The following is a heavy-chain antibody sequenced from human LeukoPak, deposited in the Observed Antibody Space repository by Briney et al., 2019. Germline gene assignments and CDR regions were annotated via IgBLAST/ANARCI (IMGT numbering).Heavy chain of an antibody. CDR2: INSDGSST. V-gene: IGHV3-74*01. J-gene: IGHJ2*01. CDR3: ARVRGSGWSDL. D-gene: IGHD6-19*01. CDR1: GFTFSSYW. Sequence: GGSLRRSCAASGFTFSSYWRHWVRQAPGKGLVWVSRINSDGSSTSYADSVKGRFTISRDNAKNTLYLQMNSLRAEDTAVYYCARVRGSGWSDLWGRGTLVTVSS.